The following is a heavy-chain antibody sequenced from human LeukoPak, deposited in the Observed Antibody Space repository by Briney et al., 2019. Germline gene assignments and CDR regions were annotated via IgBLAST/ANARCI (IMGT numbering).Heavy chain of an antibody. CDR1: GYTFTELA. V-gene: IGHV1-24*01. Sequence: ASVNVSCKVSGYTFTELAMHWVRQTPGKGLEWMGSFDPEDGERIYAQKLQGRLIMTEDTSTDTAYLELSSLRSDDTAVYYCAPRNVYKGYFDNWGQGTLVTVPS. J-gene: IGHJ4*02. D-gene: IGHD5-24*01. CDR3: APRNVYKGYFDN. CDR2: FDPEDGER.